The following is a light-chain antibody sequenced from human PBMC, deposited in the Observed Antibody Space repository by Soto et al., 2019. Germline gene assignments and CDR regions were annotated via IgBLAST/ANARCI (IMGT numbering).Light chain of an antibody. J-gene: IGKJ2*01. CDR2: GAS. Sequence: EIQMTQSPSSLSASLGDRVTITCQASQDINDYSNWYQQKPGKAPRLLIYGASFLEVGVPSRFSGSRSGTHVSLSITSPQPEDVATYYCQQYDNSPQYTFGQGTKLEIK. CDR3: QQYDNSPQYT. CDR1: QDINDY. V-gene: IGKV1-33*01.